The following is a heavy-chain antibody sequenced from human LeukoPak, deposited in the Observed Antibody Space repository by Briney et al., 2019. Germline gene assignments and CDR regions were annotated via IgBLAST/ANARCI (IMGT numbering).Heavy chain of an antibody. V-gene: IGHV3-53*01. J-gene: IGHJ2*01. CDR1: GFTVSSNY. Sequence: PGGSLRLSCAASGFTVSSNYMSWVRQAPGKGLEWVSTIDSGGNTYYADSVKGRFTISRDNSKNTLYLQMNSLRAEGTAVYYCARVGYCSGGSCPWYFDLWGRGTLVTVSS. CDR2: IDSGGNT. CDR3: ARVGYCSGGSCPWYFDL. D-gene: IGHD2-15*01.